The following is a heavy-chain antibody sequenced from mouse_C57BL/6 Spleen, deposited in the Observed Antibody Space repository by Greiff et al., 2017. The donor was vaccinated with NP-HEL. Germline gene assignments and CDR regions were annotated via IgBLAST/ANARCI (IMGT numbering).Heavy chain of an antibody. CDR2: IDPNSGGT. Sequence: QVQLQQPGAELVKPGASVQLSSKASVYTFTSYWMHWVKQRPGRGLAWICRIDPNSGGTKYNETFKSKAPLTVDKPSSTAYMQLSSLTSEDSAVYYCARSRSGYPLFDYWGQGTTLTVSS. V-gene: IGHV1-62-3*01. CDR1: VYTFTSYW. D-gene: IGHD3-2*02. J-gene: IGHJ2*01. CDR3: ARSRSGYPLFDY.